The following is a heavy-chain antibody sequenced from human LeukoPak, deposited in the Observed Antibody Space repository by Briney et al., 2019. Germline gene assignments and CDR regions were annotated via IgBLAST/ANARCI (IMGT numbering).Heavy chain of an antibody. CDR2: IYSGGST. V-gene: IGHV3-66*02. Sequence: GGSLRLSCAATGFTFDDYAMHWVRQAPGKGLEWVSVIYSGGSTYYADSVKGRFTISRDNSKNTLYLQLNSLRAEDTAVYYCARDLRYYYDSSAPEGSYGMDVWGQGTTVTVSS. CDR3: ARDLRYYYDSSAPEGSYGMDV. D-gene: IGHD3-22*01. J-gene: IGHJ6*02. CDR1: GFTFDDYA.